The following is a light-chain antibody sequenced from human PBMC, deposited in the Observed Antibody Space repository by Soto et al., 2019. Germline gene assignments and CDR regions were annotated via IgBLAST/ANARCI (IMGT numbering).Light chain of an antibody. J-gene: IGLJ2*01. Sequence: QSALTQPASVSGSPGQSITISCTGTSSDVGGYDYVSWYQQHPGKAPKLMIYEVTNRPSGVSTRFSGSKSGNTASLTISGLQAEDEADHYCNSYASTSTVVFGGGTKLTVL. CDR1: SSDVGGYDY. V-gene: IGLV2-14*01. CDR2: EVT. CDR3: NSYASTSTVV.